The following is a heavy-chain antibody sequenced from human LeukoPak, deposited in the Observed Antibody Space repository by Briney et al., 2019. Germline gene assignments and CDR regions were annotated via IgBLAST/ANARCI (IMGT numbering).Heavy chain of an antibody. CDR2: IYPGDSDT. CDR1: GYSFTSYW. Sequence: GESLKISSKGSGYSFTSYWIGWVRQMPGKGLEWMGIIYPGDSDTRYSPSFQGQVTISADKSISTAYLQWSSLKASDTAMYYCAKASQYSYGAYYFDYWGQGTLVTVSS. V-gene: IGHV5-51*01. D-gene: IGHD5-18*01. J-gene: IGHJ4*02. CDR3: AKASQYSYGAYYFDY.